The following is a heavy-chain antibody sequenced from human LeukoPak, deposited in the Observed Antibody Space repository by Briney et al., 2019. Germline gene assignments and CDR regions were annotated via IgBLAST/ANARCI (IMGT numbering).Heavy chain of an antibody. V-gene: IGHV4-34*01. D-gene: IGHD6-13*01. CDR1: GGSFSGYY. J-gene: IGHJ4*02. Sequence: PSETLSLTCAVYGGSFSGYYWSWIRQPPGKGLEWIGEINHSGSTNYNPSLKSRVTIPVDTSKNQFSLKLSSVTAADTAVYYCARDRDSSWYTFDYWGQGTLVTVSS. CDR3: ARDRDSSWYTFDY. CDR2: INHSGST.